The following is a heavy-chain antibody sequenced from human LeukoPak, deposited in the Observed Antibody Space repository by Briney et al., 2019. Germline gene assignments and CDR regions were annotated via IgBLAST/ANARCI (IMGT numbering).Heavy chain of an antibody. V-gene: IGHV3-53*01. CDR2: MKSDGTT. Sequence: GGSLRLSCAASGLTVTSNHMSWVRQAPGKGLEWVSLMKSDGTTEYADSVKGRFTISRDNSKNTLFLQMNSLRVEDTAVYYCARLRRGYWGRGPPVSVSS. CDR1: GLTVTSNH. CDR3: ARLRRGY. J-gene: IGHJ4*02.